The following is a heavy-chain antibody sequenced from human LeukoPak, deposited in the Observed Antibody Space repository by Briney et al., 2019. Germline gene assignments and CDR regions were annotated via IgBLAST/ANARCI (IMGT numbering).Heavy chain of an antibody. J-gene: IGHJ4*02. Sequence: PGGSLRLSCAASGFTFSSYAMSWVRQAPGKGLEWVSAISGSGGSTYYADSVKGRFTISRDNSKNTLYLQVKSLRAEDTAVYYCAREVYDSSTGSFDYWGQGTLVTVSS. CDR2: ISGSGGST. D-gene: IGHD3-9*01. V-gene: IGHV3-23*01. CDR1: GFTFSSYA. CDR3: AREVYDSSTGSFDY.